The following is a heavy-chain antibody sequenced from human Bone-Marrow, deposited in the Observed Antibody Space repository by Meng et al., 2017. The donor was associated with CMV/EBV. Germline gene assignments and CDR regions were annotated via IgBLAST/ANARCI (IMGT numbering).Heavy chain of an antibody. D-gene: IGHD3/OR15-3a*01. CDR2: ITWNSGSI. Sequence: SLKISCAASGFTFDDYAIHWVRQAPGKGLEWVSGITWNSGSIGYADSVKGRFTISRDNAKNSLYLQMNSLRAEDTALYYCVKDTNHDFWTANDAFDIWGQGTMVTGSS. V-gene: IGHV3-9*01. J-gene: IGHJ3*02. CDR3: VKDTNHDFWTANDAFDI. CDR1: GFTFDDYA.